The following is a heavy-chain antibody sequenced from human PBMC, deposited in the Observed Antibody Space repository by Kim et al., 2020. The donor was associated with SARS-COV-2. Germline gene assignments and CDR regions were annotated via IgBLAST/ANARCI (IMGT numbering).Heavy chain of an antibody. D-gene: IGHD3-3*01. CDR1: GFTFSSYS. CDR2: ISSSSSYI. CDR3: AREGRITIFGVVIPKDYYMDV. V-gene: IGHV3-21*01. J-gene: IGHJ6*03. Sequence: GGSLRLSCAASGFTFSSYSMNWVRQAPGKGLEWDSSISSSSSYIYYADSVKGRFTISRDNAKNSLYLQMNSLRAEDTAVYYCAREGRITIFGVVIPKDYYMDVWGKGTTVTVSS.